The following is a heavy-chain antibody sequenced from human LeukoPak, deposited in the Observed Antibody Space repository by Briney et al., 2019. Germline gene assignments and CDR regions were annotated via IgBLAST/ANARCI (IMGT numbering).Heavy chain of an antibody. J-gene: IGHJ4*02. CDR3: ARQRSTLTNYYFDY. D-gene: IGHD1-1*01. CDR1: GGPISSSSYY. Sequence: SETLSLTCTVSGGPISSSSYYWGWIRQPPGKGLEWIGSIYYSGSTYYNPSLKSRVTISVDTSKNQFSLKLSSVTAEDTAVYYCARQRSTLTNYYFDYWGQGTLVTVPS. CDR2: IYYSGST. V-gene: IGHV4-39*01.